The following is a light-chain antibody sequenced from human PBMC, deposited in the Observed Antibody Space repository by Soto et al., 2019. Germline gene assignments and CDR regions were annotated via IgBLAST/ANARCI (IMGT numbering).Light chain of an antibody. CDR2: EVS. J-gene: IGLJ1*01. CDR1: SSDVGGYNY. Sequence: QSALTQPPSASGSFGPSVTISCTGTSSDVGGYNYVSWYQQYPGKAPKLMIYEVSERPSGVPDRFSGSKSGNTASLTVSGLQADDEADYYCSSYSGTNYHYVFGTGTKVTVL. CDR3: SSYSGTNYHYV. V-gene: IGLV2-8*01.